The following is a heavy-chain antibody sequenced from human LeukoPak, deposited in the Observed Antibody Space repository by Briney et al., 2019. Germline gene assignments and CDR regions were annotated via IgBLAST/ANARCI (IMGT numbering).Heavy chain of an antibody. CDR2: IYYSGST. CDR3: ASDIGYRSSTSCSKRGWFDP. D-gene: IGHD2-2*01. Sequence: SETLSLTCTVSGGSISRYYWSWIRQPPGKGLEWIGYIYYSGSTNYNPSLKSRVTISVDTSKNQFSLKLSSVTAADTAVYYCASDIGYRSSTSCSKRGWFDPWGQGTLVTVSS. J-gene: IGHJ5*02. V-gene: IGHV4-59*01. CDR1: GGSISRYY.